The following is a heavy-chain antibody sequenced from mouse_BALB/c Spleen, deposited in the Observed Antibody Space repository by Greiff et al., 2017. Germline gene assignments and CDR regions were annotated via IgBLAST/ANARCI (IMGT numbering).Heavy chain of an antibody. CDR2: ISSGSSTI. D-gene: IGHD1-1*01. V-gene: IGHV5-17*02. Sequence: EVQGVESGGGLVQPGGSRKLSCAASGFTFSSFGMHWVRQAPEKGLEWVAYISSGSSTIYYADTVKGRFTISRDNPKNTLFLQMTSLRSEDTAMYYCARVPTTVVARYAMDYWGQGTSVTVSS. J-gene: IGHJ4*01. CDR1: GFTFSSFG. CDR3: ARVPTTVVARYAMDY.